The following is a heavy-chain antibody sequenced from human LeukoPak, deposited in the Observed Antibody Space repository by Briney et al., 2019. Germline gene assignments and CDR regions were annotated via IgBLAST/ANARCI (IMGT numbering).Heavy chain of an antibody. D-gene: IGHD3-10*01. CDR1: GFTFSSYA. CDR3: AKSGAILLWFGELETGSYYFDY. V-gene: IGHV3-23*01. Sequence: GGSLRLSCAASGFTFSSYAMSWVRQAPGKGLERVSAISGSGGSTYYADSVKGRFTISRDNSKNTLYLQMNSLRAEDTAVYYCAKSGAILLWFGELETGSYYFDYWGQGTLVTVSS. J-gene: IGHJ4*02. CDR2: ISGSGGST.